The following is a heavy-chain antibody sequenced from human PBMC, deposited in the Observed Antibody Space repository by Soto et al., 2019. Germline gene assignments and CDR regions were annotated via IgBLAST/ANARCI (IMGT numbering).Heavy chain of an antibody. CDR1: GFTFSSYA. V-gene: IGHV3-30-3*01. Sequence: GGSLSLSCAAYGFTFSSYAMHWVRHAPGKGLEWVAVISYDGSNKYYADSVKGRFTISRDNSKNTLYLQMNSLRAEDTAVYYCAKVPIKSYYYYGMDVWGQGTTVTVSS. CDR3: AKVPIKSYYYYGMDV. CDR2: ISYDGSNK. J-gene: IGHJ6*02.